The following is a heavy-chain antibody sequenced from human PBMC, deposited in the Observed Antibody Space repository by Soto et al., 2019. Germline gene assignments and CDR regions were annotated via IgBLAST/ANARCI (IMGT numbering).Heavy chain of an antibody. D-gene: IGHD3-10*01. CDR1: GFTFSSYS. J-gene: IGHJ6*02. Sequence: GGSLRLSCAASGFTFSSYSMNWVRQAPGKGLEWVSSISSSSSYIYYADSVKGRFTITRANAKNSLYLQMNSLRAEDTAVYYCARDGLLWFGELLSYYYGMDVWGQGTTVTVSS. CDR2: ISSSSSYI. V-gene: IGHV3-21*01. CDR3: ARDGLLWFGELLSYYYGMDV.